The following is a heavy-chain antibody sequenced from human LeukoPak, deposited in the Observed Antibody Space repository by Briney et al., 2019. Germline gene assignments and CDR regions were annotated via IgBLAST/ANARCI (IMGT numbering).Heavy chain of an antibody. J-gene: IGHJ4*02. CDR3: ARDPSTASAWFYFGL. D-gene: IGHD6-19*01. Sequence: GGSLRLSCAASGFTFGSNWMSWVRQAPGKGLEWVAHINQDGSVRYYMDSVKGRFTISRDNTKNSLYLQMNNLRVDDTAIYYCARDPSTASAWFYFGLWGQGTLVTVSS. CDR1: GFTFGSNW. V-gene: IGHV3-7*01. CDR2: INQDGSVR.